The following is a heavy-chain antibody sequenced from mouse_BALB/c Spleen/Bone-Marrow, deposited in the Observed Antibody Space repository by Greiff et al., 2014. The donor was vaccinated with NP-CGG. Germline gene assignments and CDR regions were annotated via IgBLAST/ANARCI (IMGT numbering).Heavy chain of an antibody. CDR2: IYPGSGST. Sequence: LQHSGSELVRPGASVKLSCKASGYTFTSYWMHWVKQRPGQGLEWIGNIYPGSGSTNYDEKFKSKATLTVDTSSSTAYMQLSSLTSEDSAVYYCTREGPTGTGGDYWGQGTTLTVSS. CDR3: TREGPTGTGGDY. CDR1: GYTFTSYW. V-gene: IGHV1S22*01. J-gene: IGHJ2*01. D-gene: IGHD4-1*02.